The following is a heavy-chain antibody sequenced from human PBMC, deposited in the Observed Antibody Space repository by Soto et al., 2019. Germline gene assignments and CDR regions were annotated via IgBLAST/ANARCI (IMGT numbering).Heavy chain of an antibody. V-gene: IGHV3-30*18. CDR1: GFTFSSYG. CDR2: ISYDGSNK. CDR3: AKDPLVEQQLVTDNWFDP. J-gene: IGHJ5*02. D-gene: IGHD6-13*01. Sequence: QVQLVESGGGVVQPGRSLRLSCAASGFTFSSYGMHWVRQAPGKGLEWVAVISYDGSNKYYADSVKGRFTISRDNSKNTLYLQMNSLRAEDTAVYYCAKDPLVEQQLVTDNWFDPWGQGTLVTVSS.